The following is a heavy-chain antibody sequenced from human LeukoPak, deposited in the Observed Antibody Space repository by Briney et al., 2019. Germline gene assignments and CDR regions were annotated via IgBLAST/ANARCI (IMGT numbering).Heavy chain of an antibody. Sequence: GESLKISCKGSGYSFTNYWIGWVRQMPGKGLEWMGIIHPRDPDTRYSPSFQGQVTISADKSISTAYLQWSSLKASDTAMYYCARRYCSGSSCYLFDYWGQGTLVTVSS. V-gene: IGHV5-51*01. CDR3: ARRYCSGSSCYLFDY. J-gene: IGHJ4*02. D-gene: IGHD2-15*01. CDR1: GYSFTNYW. CDR2: IHPRDPDT.